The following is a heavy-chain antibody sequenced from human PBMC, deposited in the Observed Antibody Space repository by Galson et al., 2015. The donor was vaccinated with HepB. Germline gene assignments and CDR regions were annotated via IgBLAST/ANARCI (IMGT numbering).Heavy chain of an antibody. J-gene: IGHJ4*02. V-gene: IGHV3-7*03. CDR1: GFIFSSYW. CDR2: IKQDESEK. D-gene: IGHD5-18*01. CDR3: ATDAMDEAVVSRQPFEY. Sequence: SLRLSCAASGFIFSSYWMSWVRQAPGKGLEWVANIKQDESEKYYVDSVKGRFTISRDNARNSMFLQMNSLRAEDTAVYYCATDAMDEAVVSRQPFEYWGQGTLVTVSS.